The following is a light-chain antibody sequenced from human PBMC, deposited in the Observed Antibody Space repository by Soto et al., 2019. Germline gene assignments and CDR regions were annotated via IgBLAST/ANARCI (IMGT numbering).Light chain of an antibody. CDR2: EGS. Sequence: QSALTQPASVSGSPGQSITISCTGTSSDVGSYNLVSWYRQHPGKAPKLMIYEGSKRPSGVSNRFSGSKSGNTASLTISGLQAEDEADYYCCSYAGSSTCVFGGGTQLTVL. J-gene: IGLJ3*02. CDR1: SSDVGSYNL. CDR3: CSYAGSSTCV. V-gene: IGLV2-23*01.